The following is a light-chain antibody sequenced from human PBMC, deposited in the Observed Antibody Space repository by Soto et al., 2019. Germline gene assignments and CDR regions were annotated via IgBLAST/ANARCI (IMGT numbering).Light chain of an antibody. V-gene: IGLV2-11*01. Sequence: QSALTQPASVYGAPGQSITISCTGTSSDVGGYNYVSWYQQHPGKAPKLMIYDVNKRPSGVPDRFSGSKSGSTASLTISELQAEDEADYYCCSYGGSFYVVGTGTKVTVL. CDR2: DVN. J-gene: IGLJ1*01. CDR1: SSDVGGYNY. CDR3: CSYGGSFYV.